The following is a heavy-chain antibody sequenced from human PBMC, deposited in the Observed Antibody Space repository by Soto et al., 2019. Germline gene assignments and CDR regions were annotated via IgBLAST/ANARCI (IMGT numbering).Heavy chain of an antibody. D-gene: IGHD3-22*01. CDR2: IYYSGST. J-gene: IGHJ6*02. CDR1: GGSISSYY. V-gene: IGHV4-59*01. Sequence: NPSETLSLTCTVSGGSISSYYWSWIRQPPGKGLELIGYIYYSGSTKYNPSLKSRVTISVDTSKNQFSLKVNSVTAADTAVYYCARGNYYDSSGYFFYGMDVWGRGTTVTVSS. CDR3: ARGNYYDSSGYFFYGMDV.